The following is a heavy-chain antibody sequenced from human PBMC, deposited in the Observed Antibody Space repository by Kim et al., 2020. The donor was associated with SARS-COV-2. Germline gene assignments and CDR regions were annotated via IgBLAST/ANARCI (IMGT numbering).Heavy chain of an antibody. D-gene: IGHD4-17*01. Sequence: GGSLRLSCAASGFTFNNYGLIWVRQAPGKGLEWVSAISCTGAGTYYADSVKGRFTVSRDNSKSTLYLQMNSLRAEDTAVYYCAKSSGDYVQYYFYYWGLG. CDR2: ISCTGAGT. CDR1: GFTFNNYG. J-gene: IGHJ4*02. V-gene: IGHV3-23*01. CDR3: AKSSGDYVQYYFYY.